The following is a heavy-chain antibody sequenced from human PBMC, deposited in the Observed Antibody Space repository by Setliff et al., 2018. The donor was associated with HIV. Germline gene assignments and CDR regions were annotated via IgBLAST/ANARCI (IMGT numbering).Heavy chain of an antibody. V-gene: IGHV1-3*01. D-gene: IGHD6-19*01. CDR2: INAGNDNT. CDR1: GYSFTKYV. CDR3: ARGLAVAGKSYYYYYYMDV. Sequence: ASVKVSCKASGYSFTKYVMHWVRQAPGQRLEWMGWINAGNDNTKYSQKFQGRVTMTRNTSISTAYMELSSLRSEDTAVYYCARGLAVAGKSYYYYYYMDVWGKGTTVTSP. J-gene: IGHJ6*03.